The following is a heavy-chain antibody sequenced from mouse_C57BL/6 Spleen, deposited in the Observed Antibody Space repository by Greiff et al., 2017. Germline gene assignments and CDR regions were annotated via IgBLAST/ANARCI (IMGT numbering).Heavy chain of an antibody. CDR3: ARSTMVTNYYAMDY. CDR2: INPNNGGT. Sequence: VQLQQSGPELVKPGASVKIPCKASGYTFTDYNMDWVKQSHGKSLEWIGDINPNNGGTIYNQKFKGKATLTVDKSSSTAYMELRSLTSEDTAVYYCARSTMVTNYYAMDYWGQGTSVTVSS. D-gene: IGHD2-2*01. V-gene: IGHV1-18*01. CDR1: GYTFTDYN. J-gene: IGHJ4*01.